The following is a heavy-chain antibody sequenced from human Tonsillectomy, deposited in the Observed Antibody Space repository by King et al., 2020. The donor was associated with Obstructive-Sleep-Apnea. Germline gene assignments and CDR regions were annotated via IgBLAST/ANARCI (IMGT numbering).Heavy chain of an antibody. D-gene: IGHD2-15*01. J-gene: IGHJ5*02. CDR1: GGSISSSSYY. CDR2: IYYSGST. Sequence: LQLQESGPGLVKPSETLSLTCTVSGGSISSSSYYWGWIRQPPGKGLEWIGSIYYSGSTYYNPSLKSRVTISVDTSKNQFSLKVRSVTAADTAVYYCARGEYCSGGSCYPGLNWFDPWGQGTLVTVSS. CDR3: ARGEYCSGGSCYPGLNWFDP. V-gene: IGHV4-39*07.